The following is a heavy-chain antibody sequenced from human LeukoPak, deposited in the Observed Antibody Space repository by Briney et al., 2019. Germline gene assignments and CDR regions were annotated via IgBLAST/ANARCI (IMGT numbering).Heavy chain of an antibody. Sequence: SETLSLTCTVSGGSISSYYWSWIRQPAGKGLEWIGRIYTSGSTNYNPSLKSRVTMSVDTSKNQFSLKLSSVTAADTAVYYCARDLTGYYVGYYYYYMDVWGKGTTVTVSS. CDR1: GGSISSYY. J-gene: IGHJ6*03. D-gene: IGHD3-9*01. CDR3: ARDLTGYYVGYYYYYMDV. V-gene: IGHV4-4*07. CDR2: IYTSGST.